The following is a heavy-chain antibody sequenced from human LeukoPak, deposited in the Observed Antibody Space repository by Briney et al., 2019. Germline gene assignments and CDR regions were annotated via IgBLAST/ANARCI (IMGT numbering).Heavy chain of an antibody. CDR3: ARLSGYGLHYYYYMDV. J-gene: IGHJ6*03. CDR2: IYYSGST. V-gene: IGHV4-39*07. D-gene: IGHD5-12*01. CDR1: GGSISSNSYY. Sequence: SETLSLTCAVSGGSISSNSYYWGWIRQPPGKGLEWIGSIYYSGSTYYNPSLKSRVTISVDTSKNQLSLKLTSVTAADTAVYYCARLSGYGLHYYYYMDVWGKGTTVTVSS.